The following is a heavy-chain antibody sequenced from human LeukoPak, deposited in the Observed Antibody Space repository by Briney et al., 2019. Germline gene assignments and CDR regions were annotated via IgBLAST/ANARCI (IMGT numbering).Heavy chain of an antibody. D-gene: IGHD6-13*01. V-gene: IGHV3-7*01. CDR1: GFTFSNYW. CDR2: IKQDGSEK. Sequence: GGSLRLSCAVSGFTFSNYWMHWVRQAPGKGLEWVANIKQDGSEKNYVDSVKGRFTISRDNAENSLFLRMNSLRVEDTAVYYCAREWQGGIAAAGTRIEGDYWGQGTLVAVSS. J-gene: IGHJ4*02. CDR3: AREWQGGIAAAGTRIEGDY.